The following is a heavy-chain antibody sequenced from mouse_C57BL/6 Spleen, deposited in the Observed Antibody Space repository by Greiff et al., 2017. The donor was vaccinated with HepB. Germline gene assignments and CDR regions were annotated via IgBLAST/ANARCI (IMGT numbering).Heavy chain of an antibody. V-gene: IGHV7-3*01. CDR1: GFTFTDYY. CDR3: ARRTGTGNFDY. J-gene: IGHJ2*01. CDR2: IRNKANGYTT. Sequence: EVHLVESGGGLVQPGGSLSLSCAASGFTFTDYYMSWVRQPPGKALEWLGFIRNKANGYTTEYSASVKGRFTISRDNSQSILYLQMNALRAEDSATYYCARRTGTGNFDYWGQGTTLTVSS. D-gene: IGHD4-1*01.